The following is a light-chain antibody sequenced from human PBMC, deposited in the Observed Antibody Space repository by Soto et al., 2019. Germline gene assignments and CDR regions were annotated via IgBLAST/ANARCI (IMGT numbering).Light chain of an antibody. CDR2: EGS. Sequence: QSALTQPASVSGSPGESITISCTGTSSDVGSYNLVSWYQQHPGKAPKLMIYEGSKRPSGVSNRFSGSKSGNTASLTISGLPAEDEADYSCCSYAGSSTFVYGNGKKVTV. CDR3: CSYAGSSTFV. CDR1: SSDVGSYNL. V-gene: IGLV2-23*01. J-gene: IGLJ1*01.